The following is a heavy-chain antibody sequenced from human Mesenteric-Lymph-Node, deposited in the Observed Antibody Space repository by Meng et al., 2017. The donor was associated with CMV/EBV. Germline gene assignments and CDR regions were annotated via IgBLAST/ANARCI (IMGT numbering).Heavy chain of an antibody. Sequence: GESLKISCAASGFTFSSYWMHWVRQAPGKGLVWVSHINSDGSSTSYADSVKGRFTISRDNAKNTLYLQMNSLRAEDTAVYYCARDFGSWIAAAGMGDYWGQGTLVTVSS. J-gene: IGHJ4*02. CDR1: GFTFSSYW. CDR3: ARDFGSWIAAAGMGDY. V-gene: IGHV3-74*01. CDR2: INSDGSST. D-gene: IGHD6-13*01.